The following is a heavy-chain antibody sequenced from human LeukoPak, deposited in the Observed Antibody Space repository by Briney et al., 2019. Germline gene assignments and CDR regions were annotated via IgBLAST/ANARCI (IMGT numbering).Heavy chain of an antibody. CDR2: ISSSGSTI. CDR1: GFTFSSYE. V-gene: IGHV3-48*03. J-gene: IGHJ6*04. D-gene: IGHD3-10*02. Sequence: GGSLRISCAASGFTFSSYEMNWVRQAPGKGLEWVSYISSSGSTIYYADSVKGRFTISRDNAKNSLYLQMNSLRAEDTAVYYCAELGITMIGGVWGKGTTVTISS. CDR3: AELGITMIGGV.